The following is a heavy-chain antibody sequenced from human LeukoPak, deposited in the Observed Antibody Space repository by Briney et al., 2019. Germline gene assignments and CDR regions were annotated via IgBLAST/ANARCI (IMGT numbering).Heavy chain of an antibody. CDR3: ADFGSGSYCFDY. D-gene: IGHD3-10*01. J-gene: IGHJ4*02. Sequence: PGGSLRLSCATSGFNFDDYAMHWVRQAPGKDLEWVSGINWNSDNIRYADSVRGRFTISRDNSKNTLYLQMDSLRAEDTAIYYCADFGSGSYCFDYWGQGTLVTVSS. CDR2: INWNSDNI. CDR1: GFNFDDYA. V-gene: IGHV3-9*01.